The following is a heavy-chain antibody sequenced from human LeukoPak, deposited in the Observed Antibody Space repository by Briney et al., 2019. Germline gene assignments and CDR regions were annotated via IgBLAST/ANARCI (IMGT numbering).Heavy chain of an antibody. CDR2: IYYSGST. CDR3: ARRGAPTVVSQDYYYMDV. J-gene: IGHJ6*03. D-gene: IGHD4-23*01. Sequence: SETLSLTCTVSGGSISSYYWSWIRQPPGKGLEWIGYIYYSGSTNYNPSLKSRVTISVDTSKNQFSLKLSSVTAADTAVYYCARRGAPTVVSQDYYYMDVWGKGTTVTISS. V-gene: IGHV4-59*08. CDR1: GGSISSYY.